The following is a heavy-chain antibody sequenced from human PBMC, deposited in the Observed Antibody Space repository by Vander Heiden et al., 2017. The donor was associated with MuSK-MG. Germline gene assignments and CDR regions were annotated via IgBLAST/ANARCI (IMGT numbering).Heavy chain of an antibody. CDR2: ISSDENNK. Sequence: QVQLVESGGGVVQPGRSLGLSCAASGLAFSNYGMHWVRQAPGKGLEWVAAISSDENNKYYADSAKGRFTISRDNSRNTLYLQMNSLRGEDTAVYFCAKDYGSGNQGVYYFYYLDVWGKGTTVTVSS. V-gene: IGHV3-30*18. CDR3: AKDYGSGNQGVYYFYYLDV. D-gene: IGHD3-10*01. J-gene: IGHJ6*03. CDR1: GLAFSNYG.